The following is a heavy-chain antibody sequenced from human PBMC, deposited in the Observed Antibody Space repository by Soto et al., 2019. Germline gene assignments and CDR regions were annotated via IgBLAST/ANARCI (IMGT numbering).Heavy chain of an antibody. V-gene: IGHV4-59*08. CDR1: GGSISSYY. CDR2: IYYSGST. Sequence: PSETLSLTCTVSGGSISSYYWSWIRQPPGKGLEWIGYIYYSGSTNYNPSLKSRVTISVDTSKNQFSLKLSSVTAADTAVYYCARLIPVAANPYYFDYWGQGTLVTVSS. CDR3: ARLIPVAANPYYFDY. D-gene: IGHD2-15*01. J-gene: IGHJ4*02.